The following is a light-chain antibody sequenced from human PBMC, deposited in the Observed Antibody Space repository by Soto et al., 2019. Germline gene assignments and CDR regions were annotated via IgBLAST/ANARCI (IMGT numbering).Light chain of an antibody. CDR1: SSNIGAGYD. CDR3: QCYDSSLRRV. Sequence: QSVLTQPPSVSGAPGQRVTISCTGSSSNIGAGYDVHWYQQLPGTAPKLLIYGNSNRPSGVPDRFSGSKSGTSASLAITGLQAEDEADYYCQCYDSSLRRVFGRGTKVTVL. CDR2: GNS. J-gene: IGLJ2*01. V-gene: IGLV1-40*01.